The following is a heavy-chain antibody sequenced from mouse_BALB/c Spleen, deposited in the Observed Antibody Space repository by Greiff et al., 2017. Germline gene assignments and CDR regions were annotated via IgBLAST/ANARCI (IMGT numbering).Heavy chain of an antibody. CDR2: INPYNDGT. CDR1: VYTFTSYV. Sequence: EVQLQQPGSELVRPGASVKLSCKASVYTFTSYVMHWVKQKPGQGLEWIGYINPYNDGTKYNEKFKGKATLTSDKSSSTAYMELSSLTSEDSAVYYCARVFFYGSSIYAMDYWGQGTSVTVSS. D-gene: IGHD1-1*01. V-gene: IGHV1-14*01. J-gene: IGHJ4*01. CDR3: ARVFFYGSSIYAMDY.